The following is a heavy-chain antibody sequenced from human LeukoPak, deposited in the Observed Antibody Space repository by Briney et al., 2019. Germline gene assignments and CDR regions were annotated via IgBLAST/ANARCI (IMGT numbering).Heavy chain of an antibody. CDR2: ISPDGTVT. V-gene: IGHV3-74*03. CDR3: STPWSY. Sequence: GGSLRLSCAASGLTLSTYWMHWVRQGPDKGLVWVSYISPDGTVTKYADSVKGRFTISRDNAKNTLYLQMNRLRAEDTGLYYCSTPWSYWGQGTLVTVSS. CDR1: GLTLSTYW. J-gene: IGHJ4*02. D-gene: IGHD3-3*01.